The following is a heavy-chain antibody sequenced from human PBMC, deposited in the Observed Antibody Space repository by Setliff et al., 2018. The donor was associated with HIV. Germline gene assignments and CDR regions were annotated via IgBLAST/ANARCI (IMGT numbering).Heavy chain of an antibody. CDR2: IYHSGST. J-gene: IGHJ4*02. V-gene: IGHV4-34*01. CDR1: GGSFSGYY. Sequence: SETLSLTCAVYGGSFSGYYWSWIRQPPGKGLEWIGEIYHSGSTNYNPSLKSRVTISVDTSKNQSSLKLSSVTAADTAVYYCATYSSSWPDYWGQGTLVTVSS. CDR3: ATYSSSWPDY. D-gene: IGHD6-13*01.